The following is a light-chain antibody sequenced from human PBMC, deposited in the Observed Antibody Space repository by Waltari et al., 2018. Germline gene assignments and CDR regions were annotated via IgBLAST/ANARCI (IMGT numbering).Light chain of an antibody. CDR1: TRDVGSYNL. CDR2: EVT. Sequence: QSALTQPASVSGSPGQSITLSCHGTTRDVGSYNLVSSYQQHPGKAPNTLIYEVTNRPSGVSNRFSGSKSGNTASLTISGLQAEDESDYYCCSYAGASTHVVFGGGTKVTVL. CDR3: CSYAGASTHVV. J-gene: IGLJ2*01. V-gene: IGLV2-23*02.